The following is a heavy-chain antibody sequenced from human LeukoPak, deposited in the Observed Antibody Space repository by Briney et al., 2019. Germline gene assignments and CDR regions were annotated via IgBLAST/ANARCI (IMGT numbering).Heavy chain of an antibody. CDR2: MNPNSGNT. CDR1: GYTFTSYD. D-gene: IGHD3-10*01. V-gene: IGHV1-8*01. J-gene: IGHJ4*02. Sequence: GASVKVSCKASGYTFTSYDINWVRQATGQGLEWMGWMNPNSGNTGYAQKFQGRVTMTRNTSISTAYMELSSLRSEDTAVYYCARVLSMVRGVIITKPFDYWGQGTLVTVSS. CDR3: ARVLSMVRGVIITKPFDY.